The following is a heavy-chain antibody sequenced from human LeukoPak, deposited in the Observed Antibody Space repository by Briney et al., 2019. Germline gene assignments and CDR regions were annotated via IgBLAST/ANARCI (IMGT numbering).Heavy chain of an antibody. CDR3: ARDFYDFWSGYRLHAFDI. CDR1: GYTFTNYG. V-gene: IGHV1-18*01. D-gene: IGHD3-3*01. CDR2: ISGYNGDT. J-gene: IGHJ3*02. Sequence: ASVKVSCKASGYTFTNYGIGWVRQAPGQGLEWMGWISGYNGDTNYARKLQGRVTMTTDTSTTTAYMELKSLRSDDTAVYYCARDFYDFWSGYRLHAFDIWGQGTMVSVSS.